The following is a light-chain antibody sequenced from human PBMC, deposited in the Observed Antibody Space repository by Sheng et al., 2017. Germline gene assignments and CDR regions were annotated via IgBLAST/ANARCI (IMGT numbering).Light chain of an antibody. V-gene: IGKV3-15*01. J-gene: IGKJ4*01. CDR3: QQYHKWPLP. Sequence: EIVLTQSPGTLSLSPGERATLSCRASQSVYNKLAWYQQKPGQAPRLLIYAASTRATGIPARFSGGGSGTEFTLTISSLQSEDFAVYYCQQYHKWPLPFGGGTKVEIK. CDR1: QSVYNK. CDR2: AAS.